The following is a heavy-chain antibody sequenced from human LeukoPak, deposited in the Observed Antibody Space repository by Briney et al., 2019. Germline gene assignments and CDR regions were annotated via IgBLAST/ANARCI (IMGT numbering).Heavy chain of an antibody. J-gene: IGHJ4*02. CDR3: ARGKDYYDSGGYYLGYYFDY. D-gene: IGHD3-22*01. CDR1: GYTFTGYY. V-gene: IGHV1-2*06. CDR2: INPNSGGT. Sequence: ASVKVSCKASGYTFTGYYMHWVRQAPGQGLEWMGRINPNSGGTNYAQKFQGRVTMTRDTSISTAYMELSRLRSDDTAVYYCARGKDYYDSGGYYLGYYFDYWGQGTLVTVSS.